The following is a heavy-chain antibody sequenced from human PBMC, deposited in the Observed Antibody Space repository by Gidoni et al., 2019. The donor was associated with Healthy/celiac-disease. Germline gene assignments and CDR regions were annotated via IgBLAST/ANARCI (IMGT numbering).Heavy chain of an antibody. J-gene: IGHJ4*02. V-gene: IGHV3-23*01. Sequence: EVQLLESGGGLVQPGGSLSLSCAASGFTFSSYAMSWVRQAPGKGLEGVSAISGSGGSTYDADSVKGRFTIARDNAKNTLYLQMNSLRAEDTAVYYCAKTKHERGHLHLWLVFHYWGQGTLVTVSS. CDR1: GFTFSSYA. CDR2: ISGSGGST. CDR3: AKTKHERGHLHLWLVFHY. D-gene: IGHD6-19*01.